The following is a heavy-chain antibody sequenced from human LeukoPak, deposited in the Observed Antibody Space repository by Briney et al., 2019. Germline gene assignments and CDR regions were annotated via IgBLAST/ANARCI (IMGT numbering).Heavy chain of an antibody. CDR3: ARELGDYLPDY. V-gene: IGHV1-2*02. Sequence: VASVKVSCKASGYTFTDYYLHWVRQAPGQGLEWMGCIDPNTGGTNYARKFQGRVTMTRDTSITTAYMELTSLRSDDTAVYYCARELGDYLPDYWGQGTLVTVSS. J-gene: IGHJ4*02. CDR2: IDPNTGGT. D-gene: IGHD4-17*01. CDR1: GYTFTDYY.